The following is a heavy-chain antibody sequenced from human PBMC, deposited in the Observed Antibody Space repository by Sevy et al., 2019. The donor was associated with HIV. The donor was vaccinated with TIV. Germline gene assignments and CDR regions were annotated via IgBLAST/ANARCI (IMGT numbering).Heavy chain of an antibody. Sequence: GESLKISCAASGFTFSSYSMNWVRQAPGKGLEWVSSISSSSSYIYYADSVKGRFTISRDNAKNSLYLQMNSLRAEDTAVYYCARGGLPDGYYYYGMDVWGQGTTVTVSS. CDR1: GFTFSSYS. CDR2: ISSSSSYI. V-gene: IGHV3-21*01. D-gene: IGHD4-17*01. CDR3: ARGGLPDGYYYYGMDV. J-gene: IGHJ6*02.